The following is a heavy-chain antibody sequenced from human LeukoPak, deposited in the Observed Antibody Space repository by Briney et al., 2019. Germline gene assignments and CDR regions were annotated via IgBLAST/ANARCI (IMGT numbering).Heavy chain of an antibody. CDR2: INPNSGGT. CDR1: GYSFTSYG. D-gene: IGHD2-15*01. CDR3: ARVALSVVDEIDY. V-gene: IGHV1-2*02. Sequence: ASVKVSCKASGYSFTSYGLNWVRQAPGQGLEWMGWINPNSGGTNYAQKFQGRVTMTRDTSISTAYMELSRLRSDDTAVYYCARVALSVVDEIDYWGQGTLVTVSS. J-gene: IGHJ4*02.